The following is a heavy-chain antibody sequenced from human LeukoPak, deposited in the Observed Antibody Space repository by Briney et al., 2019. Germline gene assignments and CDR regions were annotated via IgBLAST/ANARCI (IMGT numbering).Heavy chain of an antibody. CDR2: ISYDGSNK. J-gene: IGHJ4*02. V-gene: IGHV3-30*04. D-gene: IGHD5-18*01. Sequence: GGSLRLSCAASGFTFSTYAMHWVRQAPGKGLEWVAVISYDGSNKYYADSVKGRFTVSRDNSKNTLYLQMNSLRPEDTAVYYCARVRARIQLWIPVDSWGQGTLVTVSS. CDR3: ARVRARIQLWIPVDS. CDR1: GFTFSTYA.